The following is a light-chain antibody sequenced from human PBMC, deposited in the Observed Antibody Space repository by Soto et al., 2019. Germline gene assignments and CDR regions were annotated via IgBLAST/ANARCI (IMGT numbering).Light chain of an antibody. Sequence: QSALTQPASVSGSPGQSITISCTGTSSDVGGYNYVYWYQHHPGKAPKVMIYDVRIRPSGVSNRFSGSKSGNTASLTISGLQAEDEADYYCSSYTISRTLVFGGGTKLTVL. CDR2: DVR. CDR1: SSDVGGYNY. J-gene: IGLJ2*01. V-gene: IGLV2-14*03. CDR3: SSYTISRTLV.